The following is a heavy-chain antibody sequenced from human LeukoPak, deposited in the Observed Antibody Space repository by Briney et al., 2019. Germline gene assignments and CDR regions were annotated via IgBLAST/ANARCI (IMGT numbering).Heavy chain of an antibody. Sequence: GGSLRLSCAASGFTLSSHGMHWVRQAPGKGLEWVAVIWYDGNNQYYADSVKGRFTISRDNSKNTLYLQMNSLRAEDTAVYYCATDRSTDAFDVWGQGTMVTVSS. D-gene: IGHD5/OR15-5a*01. V-gene: IGHV3-33*01. J-gene: IGHJ3*01. CDR2: IWYDGNNQ. CDR3: ATDRSTDAFDV. CDR1: GFTLSSHG.